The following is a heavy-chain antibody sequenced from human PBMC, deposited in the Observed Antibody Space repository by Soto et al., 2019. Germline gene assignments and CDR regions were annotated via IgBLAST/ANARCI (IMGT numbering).Heavy chain of an antibody. V-gene: IGHV3-53*01. CDR3: ARGIPRGYSYGSYYFDY. CDR2: IYSGGRT. Sequence: SGGSLRLSCASSWFTVISNYMTWVRQAPGKGLGWVSVIYSGGRTYYADSVKGRFTISRDNPKNTLYLQMNSLRAEDTAVYYCARGIPRGYSYGSYYFDYWGQGTLVTVSS. CDR1: WFTVISNY. D-gene: IGHD5-18*01. J-gene: IGHJ4*02.